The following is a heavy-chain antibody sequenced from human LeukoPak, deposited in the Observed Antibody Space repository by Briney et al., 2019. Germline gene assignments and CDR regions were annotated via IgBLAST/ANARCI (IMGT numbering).Heavy chain of an antibody. CDR3: AREKGRGVISPYYDY. D-gene: IGHD3-10*01. Sequence: GGSLRLSCAASGFTFDDYGMSWVRQAPGKGLEWVPVIYSDGSTYYEDSVKGRFTISRDTSKNTLSLQMNSLRVEDTAVYYCAREKGRGVISPYYDYWGQGTRVTVSS. J-gene: IGHJ4*02. CDR1: GFTFDDYG. CDR2: IYSDGST. V-gene: IGHV3-53*01.